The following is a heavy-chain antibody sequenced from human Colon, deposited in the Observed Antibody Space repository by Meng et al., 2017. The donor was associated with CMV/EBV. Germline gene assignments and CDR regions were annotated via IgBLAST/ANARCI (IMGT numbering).Heavy chain of an antibody. J-gene: IGHJ4*02. V-gene: IGHV1-69*04. CDR2: IIPIPGIT. D-gene: IGHD3/OR15-3a*01. CDR1: GGPFSRYS. CDR3: ARDDDDDFWTCYYRH. Sequence: SVKVSCKASGGPFSRYSVTWVRQAPGQGLEWMGRIIPIPGITYYARKFQGRLTISADKSTSTVYLELSSLRSEDTAFYYCARDDDDDFWTCYYRHWGQGTLVTVSS.